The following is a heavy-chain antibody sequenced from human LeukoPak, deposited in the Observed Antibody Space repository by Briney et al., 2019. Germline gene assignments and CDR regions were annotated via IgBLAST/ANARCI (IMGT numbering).Heavy chain of an antibody. Sequence: GGSLRLSCAASGFTFSSYWMSWVRQAPGKGLEWVAFIRFDGNTKYYADSVKGLFTISRDISKNTLYLQMNSLRAEDTAVYYCAKKREPGLAGYGGFEYWGQGTPVTVSS. V-gene: IGHV3-30*02. D-gene: IGHD3-9*01. CDR2: IRFDGNTK. CDR3: AKKREPGLAGYGGFEY. CDR1: GFTFSSYW. J-gene: IGHJ4*02.